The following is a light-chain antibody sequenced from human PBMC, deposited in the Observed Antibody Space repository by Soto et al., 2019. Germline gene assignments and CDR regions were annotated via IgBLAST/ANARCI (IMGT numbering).Light chain of an antibody. CDR2: EVT. Sequence: QSALTQPASVSGSPGQSIAISCTGSSSDIGIYKYVSWYQQHPGKVPKLIIYEVTNRPSGVSNRFSGSQSGNTASLTISGLQAEDEANYYCSSYTTSNTPLYVFGTGTKLTVL. CDR3: SSYTTSNTPLYV. V-gene: IGLV2-14*01. J-gene: IGLJ1*01. CDR1: SSDIGIYKY.